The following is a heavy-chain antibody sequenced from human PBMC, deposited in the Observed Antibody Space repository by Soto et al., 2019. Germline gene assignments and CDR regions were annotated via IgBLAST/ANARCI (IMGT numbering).Heavy chain of an antibody. Sequence: PGGSLRLSCAASGFTFSSYAMSWVRQAPGKGLEWVSAISGSGGSTYYADSVKGRFTISRDNSKNTLYLQMNSLRAEDTAVYYCANGIAAAMLYYYGMDVWGQGTTVTVSS. CDR1: GFTFSSYA. V-gene: IGHV3-23*01. J-gene: IGHJ6*02. CDR2: ISGSGGST. D-gene: IGHD6-13*01. CDR3: ANGIAAAMLYYYGMDV.